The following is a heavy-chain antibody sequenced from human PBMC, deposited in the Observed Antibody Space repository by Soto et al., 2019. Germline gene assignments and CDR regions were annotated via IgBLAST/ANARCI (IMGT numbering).Heavy chain of an antibody. J-gene: IGHJ5*02. CDR1: GGSISSSSYY. CDR2: IYYSGST. Sequence: QLQLQESGPGLVKPSETLSLTCTVSGGSISSSSYYWGWIRQPPGKGLEWIGSIYYSGSTYYNPSLTSRVTISVDTSKNQFSLKLSSVTAADTAVYYCARRSNRVQFDPWGQGTLVTVSS. V-gene: IGHV4-39*01. CDR3: ARRSNRVQFDP.